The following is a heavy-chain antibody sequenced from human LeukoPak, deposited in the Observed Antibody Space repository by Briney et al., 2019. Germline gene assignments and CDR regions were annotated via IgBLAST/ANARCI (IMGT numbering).Heavy chain of an antibody. CDR3: ARDVNYYFDY. CDR1: GYTFTGYY. D-gene: IGHD1-7*01. CDR2: INPNSGGT. J-gene: IGHJ4*02. V-gene: IGHV1-2*02. Sequence: ASVKVSCKASGYTFTGYYMHWVRQAPGQGLEWMGWINPNSGGTKYAQKFQGRVTMTRDTSIRTAYMELSRLRSDDTAVYYCARDVNYYFDYWGQGTLVTVSS.